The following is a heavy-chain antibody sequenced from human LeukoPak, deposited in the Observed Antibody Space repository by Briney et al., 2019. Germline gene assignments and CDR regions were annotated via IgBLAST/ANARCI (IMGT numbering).Heavy chain of an antibody. CDR2: IYYSGST. CDR3: AGLTLRYFDAPQNWFDP. CDR1: GGSISSYY. J-gene: IGHJ5*02. Sequence: SETLSLTCTVSGGSISSYYWSWIRQPPGKGLEWIGYIYYSGSTNYNPSLKSRVTISVDTSKNQFSLKLSSVTAADTAVYYCAGLTLRYFDAPQNWFDPWGQGTLVTVSS. D-gene: IGHD3-9*01. V-gene: IGHV4-59*08.